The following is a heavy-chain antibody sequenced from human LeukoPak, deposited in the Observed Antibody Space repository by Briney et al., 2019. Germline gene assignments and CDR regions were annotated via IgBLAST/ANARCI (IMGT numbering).Heavy chain of an antibody. J-gene: IGHJ6*02. CDR2: INHSGST. CDR1: GGSFSGYY. D-gene: IGHD3-22*01. Sequence: SETLSLTCAVYGGSFSGYYWSWIRQPPGKGLEWIGEINHSGSTNYNPSLKSRVTISVDTSKNQFSLKLSSVTAADTAVYYCARGRTDSSGYYWAHYGTDVWGQGTTVTVSS. V-gene: IGHV4-34*01. CDR3: ARGRTDSSGYYWAHYGTDV.